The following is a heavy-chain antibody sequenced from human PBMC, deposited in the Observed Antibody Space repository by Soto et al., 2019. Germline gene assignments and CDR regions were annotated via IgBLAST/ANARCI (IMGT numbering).Heavy chain of an antibody. Sequence: ASVKVSCKASGYTFSSYAMHWVRQAPGQRPEWMGWINAGYGNTKSSQKFQDRVTISRDTSASTAYMELTSLRSEDTAVYYCARDTGDGTFDFWGQGTLVTFSS. V-gene: IGHV1-3*01. D-gene: IGHD7-27*01. CDR3: ARDTGDGTFDF. CDR2: INAGYGNT. J-gene: IGHJ4*02. CDR1: GYTFSSYA.